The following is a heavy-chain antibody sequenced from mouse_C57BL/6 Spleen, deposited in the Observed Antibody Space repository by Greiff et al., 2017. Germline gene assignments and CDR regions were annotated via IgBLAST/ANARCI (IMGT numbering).Heavy chain of an antibody. CDR2: IHPSDSDT. J-gene: IGHJ3*01. CDR3: AIDYYCSSYDWFAY. Sequence: QVQLQQPGAELVKPGASVKVSCKASGYTFTSYWMHWVKQRPGQGLEWIGRIHPSDSDTNYNQKFKGKATLTVYKSSSTAYMQLSSLTSEDSAVYYCAIDYYCSSYDWFAYWGQGTLVTVSA. V-gene: IGHV1-74*01. CDR1: GYTFTSYW. D-gene: IGHD1-1*01.